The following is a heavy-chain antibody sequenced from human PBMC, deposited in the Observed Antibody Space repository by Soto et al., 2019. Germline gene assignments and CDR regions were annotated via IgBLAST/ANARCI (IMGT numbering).Heavy chain of an antibody. CDR1: GFTFTSYA. J-gene: IGHJ6*02. CDR3: AKRASAGRPSFYYYYGMDV. CDR2: FSGSGGST. Sequence: AGSLRLSSAASGFTFTSYAMSWVRQAPGKGLEWGSAFSGSGGSTYYAASVKGRFTISRDNSKNTLYLQMNSLRAEDTAVYYCAKRASAGRPSFYYYYGMDVWGQGTTVTVSS. V-gene: IGHV3-23*01. D-gene: IGHD6-13*01.